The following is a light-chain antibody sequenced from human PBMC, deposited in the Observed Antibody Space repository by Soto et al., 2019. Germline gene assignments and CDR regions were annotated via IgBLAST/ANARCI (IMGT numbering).Light chain of an antibody. CDR3: QEANSVPLS. V-gene: IGKV1-12*01. Sequence: DIQMTQSPSSVSASVGDGVSITCRASQGISNWLAWYQQKPGRAPKLLIYTGSSLQSGVQSRVSGNGSGTDFTLTISMRQPEDVATYYCQEANSVPLSFGGGTKVEIK. J-gene: IGKJ4*01. CDR1: QGISNW. CDR2: TGS.